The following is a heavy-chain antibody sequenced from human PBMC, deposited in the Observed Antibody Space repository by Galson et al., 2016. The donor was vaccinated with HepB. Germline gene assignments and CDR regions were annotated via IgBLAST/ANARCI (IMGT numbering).Heavy chain of an antibody. D-gene: IGHD3-16*01. Sequence: SLRLSCAASGFTFSNYWMSWVRQAPGEGLEWLVNIKQDGTQKDYVDSVKGRFTISRDNSKNTLYLQMNSLRVEDTATYFCAQRRLGLGNFYFDYWGQGTLVTVSS. CDR3: AQRRLGLGNFYFDY. CDR2: IKQDGTQK. CDR1: GFTFSNYW. J-gene: IGHJ4*02. V-gene: IGHV3-7*03.